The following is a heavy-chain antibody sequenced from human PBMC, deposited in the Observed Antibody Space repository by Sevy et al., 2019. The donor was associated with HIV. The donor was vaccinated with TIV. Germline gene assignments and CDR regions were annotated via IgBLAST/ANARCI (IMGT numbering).Heavy chain of an antibody. V-gene: IGHV1-2*02. CDR2: INPNSGGT. CDR3: ARGCSSTSCYAVGPTGMDV. J-gene: IGHJ6*02. D-gene: IGHD2-2*01. CDR1: GFTFTGYY. Sequence: ASVKVSCMASGFTFTGYYMHWVRQAPGQGLEWMGWINPNSGGTNYALKFQGRVTMTRDTSIRTAYMKLSRLRSDDTAVYYCARGCSSTSCYAVGPTGMDVWGQGTTVTVSS.